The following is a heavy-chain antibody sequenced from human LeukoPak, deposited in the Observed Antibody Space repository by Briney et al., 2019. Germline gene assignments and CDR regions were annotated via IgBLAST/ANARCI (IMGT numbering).Heavy chain of an antibody. Sequence: GESLKISCKGSGYSFSSYWIAWVRQMPGKGLEWMGIIYPGDSDTRYSPSFQGQVTISADKSISTAYLQWSSLKASDTAMYYCARRYCSGGSCYSYYFDYWGQGTLVTVSS. CDR1: GYSFSSYW. CDR3: ARRYCSGGSCYSYYFDY. CDR2: IYPGDSDT. J-gene: IGHJ4*02. D-gene: IGHD2-15*01. V-gene: IGHV5-51*01.